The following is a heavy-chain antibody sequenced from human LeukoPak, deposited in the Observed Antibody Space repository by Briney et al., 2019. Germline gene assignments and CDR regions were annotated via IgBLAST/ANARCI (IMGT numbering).Heavy chain of an antibody. CDR3: AKDSGYYYDSSGYYYGDY. CDR1: GFTFSTYS. Sequence: GGSLRLSCAASGFTFSTYSLNWVRQAPGKGLEWVSAISGSGGSTYYVDSVKGRFTISRDNSKNTLYLQMNSLRAEDTAVYYCAKDSGYYYDSSGYYYGDYWGQGTLVTVSS. V-gene: IGHV3-23*01. J-gene: IGHJ4*02. CDR2: ISGSGGST. D-gene: IGHD3-22*01.